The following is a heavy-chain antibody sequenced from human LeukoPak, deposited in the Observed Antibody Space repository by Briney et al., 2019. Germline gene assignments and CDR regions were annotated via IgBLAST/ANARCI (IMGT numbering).Heavy chain of an antibody. CDR2: IKQDGSEK. J-gene: IGHJ6*03. D-gene: IGHD6-19*01. CDR3: ARDRYSSGWSDYMDV. CDR1: GFTFSSYW. Sequence: GGSLRLSCAASGFTFSSYWMSWVRQAPGKGLGWVANIKQDGSEKDYVDSVKGRFTISRDNAKNSLYLQMNSLRAEDTAVYYCARDRYSSGWSDYMDVWGKGTTVTVSS. V-gene: IGHV3-7*01.